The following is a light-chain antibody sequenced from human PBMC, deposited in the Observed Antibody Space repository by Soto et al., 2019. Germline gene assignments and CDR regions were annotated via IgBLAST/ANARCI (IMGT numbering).Light chain of an antibody. CDR1: SSDVGAYNY. V-gene: IGLV2-14*01. Sequence: QSVLTQPASVSGSPGQSITISCTGTSSDVGAYNYVSWYQQHPGKAPKLIIHDVSNRPSGVSNRFSASKSGNTASLTISGLQAEDEADYYCSSHASSTVVFGGGTKLTVL. CDR3: SSHASSTVV. J-gene: IGLJ2*01. CDR2: DVS.